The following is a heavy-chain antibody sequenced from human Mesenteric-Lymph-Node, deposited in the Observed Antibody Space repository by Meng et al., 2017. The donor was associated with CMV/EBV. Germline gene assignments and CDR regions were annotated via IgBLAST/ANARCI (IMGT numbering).Heavy chain of an antibody. V-gene: IGHV3-66*02. Sequence: GGSLRLSCAASGFTVSSNYMSWVRQAPGKGLEWVSVIYSGGSTYYADSVKGRFTISRDNSKNTLYLQMNSLRAEDTAVYYCASLDTLVVPAEDAFDIWGQGTMVTVSS. CDR1: GFTVSSNY. J-gene: IGHJ3*02. CDR2: IYSGGST. CDR3: ASLDTLVVPAEDAFDI. D-gene: IGHD2-2*01.